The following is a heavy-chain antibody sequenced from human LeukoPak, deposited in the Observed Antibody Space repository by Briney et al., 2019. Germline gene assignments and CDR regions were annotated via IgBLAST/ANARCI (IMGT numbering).Heavy chain of an antibody. D-gene: IGHD3-3*01. CDR1: GGSFSGYY. CDR3: ARASYDFWSGYQYYFDY. V-gene: IGHV4-34*01. J-gene: IGHJ4*02. CDR2: INHSGST. Sequence: SETLTLTCAVYGGSFSGYYWSWIRQPPGKGLEWIGEINHSGSTNYNPSLKSRVTISVDTSKNQFSLKLSSVTAADTAVYYCARASYDFWSGYQYYFDYWGQGTLVTVSS.